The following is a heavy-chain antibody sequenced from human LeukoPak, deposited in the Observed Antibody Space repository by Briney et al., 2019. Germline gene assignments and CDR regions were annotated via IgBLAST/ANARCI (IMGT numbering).Heavy chain of an antibody. CDR3: ARAGKYYDILTGFINWFNP. D-gene: IGHD3-9*01. Sequence: SETLSLTCTVSGGSISSYYWSWIRQPPGKGLEWIGYIYYSGSTNYNPSFKSRVTISVDTSKNQFSLKLSSVTAADTAVYYCARAGKYYDILTGFINWFNPWGQGTLVTVSS. CDR2: IYYSGST. J-gene: IGHJ5*02. V-gene: IGHV4-59*01. CDR1: GGSISSYY.